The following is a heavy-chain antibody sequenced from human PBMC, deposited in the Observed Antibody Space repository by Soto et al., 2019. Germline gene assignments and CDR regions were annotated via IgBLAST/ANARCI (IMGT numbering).Heavy chain of an antibody. CDR1: GYTFSTSG. J-gene: IGHJ5*02. V-gene: IGHV1-3*01. Sequence: QVQLVQSGAEVKKAGASIRISCKASGYTFSTSGRHWVRQAPGQGLEWVGWINGVNGNTKYSQKFQDRVTITRDSAASTADMELSGLTSEDTGVFYCARAPRLTQLSAWGQGTQVIVAS. CDR3: ARAPRLTQLSA. CDR2: INGVNGNT. D-gene: IGHD1-1*01.